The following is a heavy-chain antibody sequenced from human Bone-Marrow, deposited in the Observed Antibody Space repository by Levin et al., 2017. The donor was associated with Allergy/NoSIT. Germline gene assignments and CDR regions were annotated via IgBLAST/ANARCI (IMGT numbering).Heavy chain of an antibody. CDR2: IWYDGSNK. CDR3: ARGCSSTSCLGFDY. D-gene: IGHD2-2*01. Sequence: GESLKISCAASGFTFSSYGMHWVRQAPGKGLEWVAVIWYDGSNKYYADSVKGRFTISRDNSKNTLYLQMNSLRAEDTAVYYCARGCSSTSCLGFDYWGQGTLVTVSS. V-gene: IGHV3-33*01. J-gene: IGHJ4*02. CDR1: GFTFSSYG.